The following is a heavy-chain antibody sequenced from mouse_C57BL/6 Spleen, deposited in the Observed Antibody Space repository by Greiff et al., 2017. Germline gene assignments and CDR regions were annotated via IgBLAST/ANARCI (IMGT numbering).Heavy chain of an antibody. Sequence: LQQPGAELVRPGTSVKLSCKASGYTFTSYWMHWVKQRPGQGLEWIGVIDPSDSYTNYNQKFKGKATLTVDTSSSTAYMQLSSLTSEDSAVYYCARGVYGSSYWYFDVWGTGTTVTVSS. V-gene: IGHV1-59*01. D-gene: IGHD1-1*01. CDR2: IDPSDSYT. CDR3: ARGVYGSSYWYFDV. CDR1: GYTFTSYW. J-gene: IGHJ1*03.